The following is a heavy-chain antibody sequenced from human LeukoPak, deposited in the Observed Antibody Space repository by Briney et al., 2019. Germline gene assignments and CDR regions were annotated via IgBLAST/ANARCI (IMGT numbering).Heavy chain of an antibody. CDR2: IYYTGAT. J-gene: IGHJ3*02. Sequence: SGTLSLTCSVYGGSASRYYWSWIRQSPGKGLGWIGYIYYTGATYYNPSLERRVPVSIDTSKRQLALELRSVTAADTAVYFCARDRRESSKPNDAFDIWGQGTMVTVSA. V-gene: IGHV4-59*02. CDR3: ARDRRESSKPNDAFDI. CDR1: GGSASRYY. D-gene: IGHD4-11*01.